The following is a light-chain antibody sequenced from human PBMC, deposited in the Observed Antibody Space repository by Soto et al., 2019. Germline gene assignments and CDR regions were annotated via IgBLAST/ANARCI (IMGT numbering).Light chain of an antibody. CDR1: QSPLHSNGYTY. V-gene: IGKV2-28*01. CDR3: MQDLHAPIT. CDR2: LGS. Sequence: VMPQSTLSLPVTSGKPASISGRSSQSPLHSNGYTYLACYLLKPGKSPQLXIDLGSDRASEVPVRVIGSGSGTAVTLTISRGEAGDVGVYDSMQDLHAPITGGQGTRLEI. J-gene: IGKJ5*01.